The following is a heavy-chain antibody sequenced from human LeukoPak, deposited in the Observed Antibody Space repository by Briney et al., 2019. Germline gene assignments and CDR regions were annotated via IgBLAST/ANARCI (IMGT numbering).Heavy chain of an antibody. CDR1: GFTFDDYA. Sequence: SGGSLRLSCAASGFTFDDYAMHWVRQAPGKGLEWVSGISWNSGSIGYADSVKGRFTISRDNAKNSLYLQMNSLRAEDTAVYYCAKSGPFIAATPYYFDYWGQGTLVTVSS. J-gene: IGHJ4*02. D-gene: IGHD2-15*01. CDR2: ISWNSGSI. V-gene: IGHV3-9*01. CDR3: AKSGPFIAATPYYFDY.